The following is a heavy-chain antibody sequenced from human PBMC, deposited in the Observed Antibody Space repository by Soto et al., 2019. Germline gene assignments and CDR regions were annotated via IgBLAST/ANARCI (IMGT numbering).Heavy chain of an antibody. V-gene: IGHV3-72*01. D-gene: IGHD6-25*01. CDR2: TRNKANSYST. CDR3: ARNRKVPGPAYYCYMDV. CDR1: GFTFSDHY. J-gene: IGHJ6*03. Sequence: GGSLRLSCAVSGFTFSDHYMDWVRQAPGKGLEWVGRTRNKANSYSTEYAASVKGRFTISRDDSKNSLYLQLNDLKTEDTAVYYCARNRKVPGPAYYCYMDVWGNGTTVTVSS.